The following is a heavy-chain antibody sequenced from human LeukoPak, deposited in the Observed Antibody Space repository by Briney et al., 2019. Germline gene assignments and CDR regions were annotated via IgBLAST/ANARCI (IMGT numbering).Heavy chain of an antibody. CDR3: AARYSSSRRRWPRWFDP. D-gene: IGHD6-13*01. J-gene: IGHJ5*02. CDR1: GFTFSSYW. CDR2: INSVGSST. Sequence: PGGSLRLSCAASGFTFSSYWMHWVRQAPGKGLVWVSRINSVGSSTTYADSVKGRFTISRDNAKNTLYLQMNSLRAEDTAVYYCAARYSSSRRRWPRWFDPWGQGTLVTVSS. V-gene: IGHV3-74*01.